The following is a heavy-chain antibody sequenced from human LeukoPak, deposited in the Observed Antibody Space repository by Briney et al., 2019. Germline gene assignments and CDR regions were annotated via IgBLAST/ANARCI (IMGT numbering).Heavy chain of an antibody. Sequence: PGGSLRLSCAASGFTFSSYAMSWVRQAPGKGLEWVSGISGSGGSTNYADSVKGRFTISRDNSKNTLYLQMNSLRAEDTAVYYCASGPDTAMVTWGQGTLVTVSS. J-gene: IGHJ4*02. V-gene: IGHV3-23*01. D-gene: IGHD5-18*01. CDR1: GFTFSSYA. CDR2: ISGSGGST. CDR3: ASGPDTAMVT.